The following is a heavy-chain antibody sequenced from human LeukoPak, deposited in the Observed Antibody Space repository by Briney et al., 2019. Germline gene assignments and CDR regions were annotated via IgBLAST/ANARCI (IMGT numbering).Heavy chain of an antibody. CDR1: GFTFTGYY. Sequence: ASVKVSCKTSGFTFTGYYIHWVRQAPGQGLEWMGWVNPNNAGTNIAQKFQDRVTITSDTSITTAYMELSRLRSDDTAVYYCARPLGATTPFDYWGQGTLVTVSS. D-gene: IGHD1-26*01. J-gene: IGHJ4*02. CDR3: ARPLGATTPFDY. CDR2: VNPNNAGT. V-gene: IGHV1-2*02.